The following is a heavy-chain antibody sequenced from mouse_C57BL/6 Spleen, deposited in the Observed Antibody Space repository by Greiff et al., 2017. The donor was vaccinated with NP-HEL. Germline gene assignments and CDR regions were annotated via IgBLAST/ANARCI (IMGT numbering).Heavy chain of an antibody. CDR2: ISSGSSTI. V-gene: IGHV5-17*01. Sequence: VQLVESGGGLVKPGGSLKLSCAASGFTFSDYGMHWVRQAPEKGLEWVAYISSGSSTIYYADTVKGRFTISRDNSKNTLFLQMTSLRCGDTAMYYCARKGYRYFDVWGTGATVTVSS. J-gene: IGHJ1*03. D-gene: IGHD3-1*01. CDR3: ARKGYRYFDV. CDR1: GFTFSDYG.